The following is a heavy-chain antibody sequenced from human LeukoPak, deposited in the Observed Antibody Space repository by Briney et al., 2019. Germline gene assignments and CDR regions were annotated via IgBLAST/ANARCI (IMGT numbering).Heavy chain of an antibody. Sequence: LETLSLTCIVSGGSISTSAYYWGWIRQPPGEGLQWIGEINHSGSTNYNPSLKSRVTISVDTSKNQFSLKLSSVTAADTAVYYCASLPRTRYCSSTSCYRPIPNQPNWFDPWGQGTLVTVSS. CDR3: ASLPRTRYCSSTSCYRPIPNQPNWFDP. D-gene: IGHD2-2*01. J-gene: IGHJ5*02. CDR1: GGSISTSAYY. CDR2: INHSGST. V-gene: IGHV4-39*07.